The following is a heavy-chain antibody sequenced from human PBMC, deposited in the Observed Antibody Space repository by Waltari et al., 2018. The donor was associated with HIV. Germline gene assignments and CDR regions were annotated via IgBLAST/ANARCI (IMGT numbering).Heavy chain of an antibody. Sequence: EVKLVQSGAEVKKPGDSLKISCKASGYSFTSYYIVWVRQVPGKGLEWVASFYPGDSATTYSPSFEGQVSISADKSISTAYLQWSSLMASDTAIYYCARRPVSGYYGVFDSWGQGTLVTVSS. CDR2: FYPGDSAT. CDR3: ARRPVSGYYGVFDS. CDR1: GYSFTSYY. J-gene: IGHJ4*02. V-gene: IGHV5-51*01. D-gene: IGHD3-22*01.